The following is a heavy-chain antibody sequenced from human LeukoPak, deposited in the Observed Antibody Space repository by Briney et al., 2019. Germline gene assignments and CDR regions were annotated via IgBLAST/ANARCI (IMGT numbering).Heavy chain of an antibody. CDR2: INWNGGST. Sequence: PGGSLRLSCAASGLSFSSYSMNWVRQAPGKGLEWVSGINWNGGSTGYADSVKGRFTISRDNAKNSLYLQMNSLRAEDTALYYCARRSNFFDYWGQGTLVTVSS. J-gene: IGHJ4*02. CDR3: ARRSNFFDY. D-gene: IGHD3-10*01. V-gene: IGHV3-20*04. CDR1: GLSFSSYS.